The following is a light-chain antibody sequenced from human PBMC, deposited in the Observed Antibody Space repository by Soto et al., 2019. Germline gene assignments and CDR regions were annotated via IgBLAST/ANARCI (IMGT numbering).Light chain of an antibody. J-gene: IGKJ3*01. V-gene: IGKV1-9*01. CDR2: AAS. CDR3: QQLISYPFT. Sequence: DIQLTQSPSLLSASVGDTVIITCRASQGISSYVAWFQQKPGKAPKVLIYAASTLQSGVPARFSGSGSGTEFTLPISSLQPEDFATYFCQQLISYPFTFGPGTKVDIK. CDR1: QGISSY.